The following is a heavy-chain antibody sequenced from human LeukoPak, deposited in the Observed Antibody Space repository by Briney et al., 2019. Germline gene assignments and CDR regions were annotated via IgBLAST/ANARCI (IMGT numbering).Heavy chain of an antibody. Sequence: SVKVSCKASGGTFSSYAISWVRQAPGQGLEWMGGIIPIFGTANYAQKFQGRVTITADESTSTAYMGLSSLRSEDTAVYYCALNLYYYDSSGFAFDIWGQGTMVTVSS. CDR1: GGTFSSYA. J-gene: IGHJ3*02. D-gene: IGHD3-22*01. CDR2: IIPIFGTA. CDR3: ALNLYYYDSSGFAFDI. V-gene: IGHV1-69*01.